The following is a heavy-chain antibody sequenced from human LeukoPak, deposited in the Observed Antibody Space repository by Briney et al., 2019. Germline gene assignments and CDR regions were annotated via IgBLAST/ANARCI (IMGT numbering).Heavy chain of an antibody. CDR1: GFTFSSYW. CDR2: IKQDGSEK. CDR3: ARDTHEFNIVVVPAAFSPDY. V-gene: IGHV3-7*01. J-gene: IGHJ4*02. D-gene: IGHD2-2*01. Sequence: PGGSLRLSCAASGFTFSSYWMSWVRQAPGKGLEWVANIKQDGSEKYYVDSVKGRFTISRDNAKNSLYLQMNSLRAEDTAVYYCARDTHEFNIVVVPAAFSPDYWGQGTLVTVSS.